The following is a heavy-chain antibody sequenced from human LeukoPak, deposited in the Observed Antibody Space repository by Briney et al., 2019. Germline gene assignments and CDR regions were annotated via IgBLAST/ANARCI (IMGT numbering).Heavy chain of an antibody. V-gene: IGHV3-23*01. CDR3: ARGGGSGSRLDY. J-gene: IGHJ4*02. CDR2: ISGSGEKT. Sequence: QPGGFLRLSCRVSGFTISSYAMSWVRQGPGKGLEWVSVISGSGEKTYYADSVRGRFTTSRDSSKNTLYLQMNSLRDDDTAVYYCARGGGSGSRLDYWGQGTLVTVSS. D-gene: IGHD2-15*01. CDR1: GFTISSYA.